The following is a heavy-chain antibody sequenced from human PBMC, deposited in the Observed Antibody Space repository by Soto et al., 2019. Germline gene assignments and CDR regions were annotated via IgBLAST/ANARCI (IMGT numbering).Heavy chain of an antibody. D-gene: IGHD6-19*01. Sequence: GGSLRLSCAAYGFTFSNAWMSWVRQAPGKWMEWVGRIKSKTDGGTTDYAAPVKGRFTISRDDSKNTPYLQMNSLKTEDTAVYYCTTCPPTVAGDFDYWGQGTLVTVSS. CDR2: IKSKTDGGTT. J-gene: IGHJ4*02. CDR3: TTCPPTVAGDFDY. V-gene: IGHV3-15*01. CDR1: GFTFSNAW.